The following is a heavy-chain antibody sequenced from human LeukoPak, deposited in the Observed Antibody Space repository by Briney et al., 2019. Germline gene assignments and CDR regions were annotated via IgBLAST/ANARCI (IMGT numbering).Heavy chain of an antibody. CDR1: GYTFTSYG. Sequence: GESLKISCKASGYTFTSYGISWVRQAPGQGLEWMGWISAYNGNTNYAQEFQGRVTITRDTSASTAYMELSSLRSEDTAVYYCAMWERKPYFDYWGQGTLVTVSS. CDR2: ISAYNGNT. J-gene: IGHJ4*02. CDR3: AMWERKPYFDY. V-gene: IGHV1-18*01. D-gene: IGHD1-26*01.